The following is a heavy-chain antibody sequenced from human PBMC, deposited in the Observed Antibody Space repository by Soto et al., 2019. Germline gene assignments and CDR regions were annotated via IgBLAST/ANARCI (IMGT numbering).Heavy chain of an antibody. CDR3: ARSHIVPRLFMYPYDY. CDR1: GGSFSCYI. Sequence: SETLSLTCDVYGGSFSCYIWTWIRQPPGKGLESIANIYYDGGTYYNPSLKSRVTISFDTSKNQFSLKLSSVTAADTAVYYCARSHIVPRLFMYPYDYWGQGTPVTVSS. CDR2: IYYDGGT. J-gene: IGHJ4*02. V-gene: IGHV4-34*01. D-gene: IGHD6-6*01.